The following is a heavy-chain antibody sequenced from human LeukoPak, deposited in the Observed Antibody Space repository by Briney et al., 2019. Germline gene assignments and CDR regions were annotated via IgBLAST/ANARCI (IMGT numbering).Heavy chain of an antibody. V-gene: IGHV1-3*01. Sequence: ASVKVSCKASGYTFTSYSMHRVRQAPGQRLEWMGWINAGNGNTKFSQKFQGRVTITADESTSTAYMELSSLRSEDTAVYYCARDGRSGVPFDYWGQGTLVTVSS. CDR1: GYTFTSYS. D-gene: IGHD7-27*01. J-gene: IGHJ4*02. CDR2: INAGNGNT. CDR3: ARDGRSGVPFDY.